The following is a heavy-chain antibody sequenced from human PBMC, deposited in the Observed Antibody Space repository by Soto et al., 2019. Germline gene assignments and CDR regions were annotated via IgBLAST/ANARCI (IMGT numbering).Heavy chain of an antibody. CDR3: AKGGGDSLRYGMDV. CDR1: GFTFSSCA. D-gene: IGHD2-21*02. V-gene: IGHV3-23*01. Sequence: EVQLLESGGGLVQPGGALRLSCSASGFTFSSCAMNWVRQAPGKGLEWVSAISGSGGSIYYADSVRGRFSISRDNSKTTLYLEMDSLRVEDTAVYYCAKGGGDSLRYGMDVWGQGTTVTVSS. CDR2: ISGSGGSI. J-gene: IGHJ6*02.